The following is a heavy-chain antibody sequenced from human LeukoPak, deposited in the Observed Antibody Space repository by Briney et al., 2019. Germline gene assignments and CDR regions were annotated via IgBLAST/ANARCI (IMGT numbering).Heavy chain of an antibody. V-gene: IGHV3-9*01. Sequence: VRLGGPLRLSCAASGFTFDDYAMHWVRQAPGKGLEWVSGISWNSGSIGYADSVKGRFTISRDNAKNSLYLQMNSLRAEDTALYYCAKDMAAGALAFDIWGQGTMVTVSS. CDR2: ISWNSGSI. CDR3: AKDMAAGALAFDI. CDR1: GFTFDDYA. D-gene: IGHD6-13*01. J-gene: IGHJ3*02.